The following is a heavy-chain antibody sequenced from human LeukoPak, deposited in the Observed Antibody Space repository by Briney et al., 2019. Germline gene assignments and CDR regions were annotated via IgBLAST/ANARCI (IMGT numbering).Heavy chain of an antibody. V-gene: IGHV3-13*01. Sequence: GGSLSLSCAASGFPLSSYDMQWVRQATGGGREWVLFIGTAGDTYFPGSVKGRFTFSRTNAKNSLYLQINSLGAGDTAVNYCARHPYGGSSPVYWGQGTLVTVSS. D-gene: IGHD4-23*01. CDR2: IGTAGDT. J-gene: IGHJ4*02. CDR1: GFPLSSYD. CDR3: ARHPYGGSSPVY.